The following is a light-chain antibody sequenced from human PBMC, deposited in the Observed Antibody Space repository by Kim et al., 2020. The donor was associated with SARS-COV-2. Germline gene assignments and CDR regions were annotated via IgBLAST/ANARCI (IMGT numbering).Light chain of an antibody. CDR1: SSNLGTGYE. Sequence: QSVLTQPPSVSGSPGQRVTISCTGTSSNLGTGYEVQWYLHLPGTAPKLLIYGDYNRPSGVPDRFTGSRSGTSASLAITGLQAEDEADYYCQSYDTSLSAWVFGGGTQLTVL. CDR3: QSYDTSLSAWV. CDR2: GDY. V-gene: IGLV1-40*01. J-gene: IGLJ3*02.